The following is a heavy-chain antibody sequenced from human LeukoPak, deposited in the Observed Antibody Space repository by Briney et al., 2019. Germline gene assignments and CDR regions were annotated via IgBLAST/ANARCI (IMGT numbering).Heavy chain of an antibody. V-gene: IGHV3-7*01. CDR1: GFTFSSYW. CDR3: AKEGAYPIITYDS. D-gene: IGHD3-10*01. CDR2: IKRDGNEK. J-gene: IGHJ5*01. Sequence: GGSPRLSCAASGFTFSSYWMNWVRQAPGKGLEWVANIKRDGNEKNYVDSVKGRFSISRDNAKNSLYLQMDSLRAEDTAVYYCAKEGAYPIITYDSWGQGALVTVSS.